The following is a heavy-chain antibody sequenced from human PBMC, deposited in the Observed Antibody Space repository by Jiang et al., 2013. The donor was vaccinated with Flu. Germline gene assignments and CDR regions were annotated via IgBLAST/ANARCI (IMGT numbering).Heavy chain of an antibody. V-gene: IGHV1-18*01. Sequence: PGASVKVSCKASGYTFTSYGISWVRQAPGQGLEWMGWISAYNGNTNYAQKLQGRVTMTTDTSTSTAYMELRSLRSDDTAVYYCARGGVLLWFGELLDYWGQGTLVTVSS. CDR2: ISAYNGNT. D-gene: IGHD3-10*01. CDR3: ARGGVLLWFGELLDY. J-gene: IGHJ4*02. CDR1: GYTFTSYG.